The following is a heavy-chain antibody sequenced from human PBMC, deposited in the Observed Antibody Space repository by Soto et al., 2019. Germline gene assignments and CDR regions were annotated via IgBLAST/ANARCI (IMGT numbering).Heavy chain of an antibody. CDR3: ARGYGHIDY. J-gene: IGHJ4*02. Sequence: PSETLSLTCAVYGGSFSDYYWSWIRQPPGKGLEWIGEINHSGSTNYNPSLKSRVTISVDTSKNQFSLKLTSVTAADAALYYCARGYGHIDYWGQGTLVTVSS. CDR1: GGSFSDYY. V-gene: IGHV4-34*01. CDR2: INHSGST. D-gene: IGHD3-10*01.